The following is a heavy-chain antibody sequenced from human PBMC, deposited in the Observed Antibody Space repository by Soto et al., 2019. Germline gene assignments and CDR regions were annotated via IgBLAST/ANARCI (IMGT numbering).Heavy chain of an antibody. D-gene: IGHD2-15*01. V-gene: IGHV3-53*01. CDR3: AKDGTYFSGGSCYPPNHFDY. CDR1: WFTFSGST. J-gene: IGHJ4*02. CDR2: LYTDGRA. Sequence: PGASLRLSCAASWFTFSGSTLHWVRQASGKGLEWVSVLYTDGRAYYADSVKGRLTISRDNSQNTLYLQMNSLRAEDTAVYYCAKDGTYFSGGSCYPPNHFDYWGQGRLVKVSS.